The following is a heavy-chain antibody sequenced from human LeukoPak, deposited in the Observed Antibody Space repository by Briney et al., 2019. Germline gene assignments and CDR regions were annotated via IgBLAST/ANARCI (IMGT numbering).Heavy chain of an antibody. CDR1: GYTFTSYA. CDR2: INAGNGNT. V-gene: IGHV1-3*01. Sequence: ASVKASCKASGYTFTSYAMHWVRQAPGQRLEWMGWINAGNGNTKYSQKFQGRVTLTRDTSATTAYMELSSLRSEDTAVYYCARDPCSGGTCYSDWIDPWGQGTLVTVSS. D-gene: IGHD2-15*01. J-gene: IGHJ5*02. CDR3: ARDPCSGGTCYSDWIDP.